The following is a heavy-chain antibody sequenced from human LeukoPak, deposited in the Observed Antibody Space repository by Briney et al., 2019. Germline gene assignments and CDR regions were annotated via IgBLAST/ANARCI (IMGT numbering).Heavy chain of an antibody. J-gene: IGHJ4*02. CDR2: VNPNSGVT. Sequence: ASVKVSCKASGYTFTAYFMHWVRQAPGQGLEWMGRVNPNSGVTNSIQKFQGRVTMTRDTSISTAYMELSGLRSDDTAVYYCAKQWLPNGYFDYWGQGTLVTVSS. CDR1: GYTFTAYF. V-gene: IGHV1-2*06. D-gene: IGHD6-19*01. CDR3: AKQWLPNGYFDY.